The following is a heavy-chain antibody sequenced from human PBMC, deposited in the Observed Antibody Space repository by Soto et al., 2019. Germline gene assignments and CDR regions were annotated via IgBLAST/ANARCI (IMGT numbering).Heavy chain of an antibody. V-gene: IGHV4-4*02. Sequence: QVQLQESGPGLVKPSGTLSLTCAVSGGSISSSNWWSWVRQPPGKGLEWIGEIYHSGSTNYNPSLKSRVTISVDKSKNQFSLKLRAVAAADTAVYYSASAGVGATTFGCWGQGTLVTVSS. CDR3: ASAGVGATTFGC. CDR1: GGSISSSNW. J-gene: IGHJ4*02. D-gene: IGHD1-26*01. CDR2: IYHSGST.